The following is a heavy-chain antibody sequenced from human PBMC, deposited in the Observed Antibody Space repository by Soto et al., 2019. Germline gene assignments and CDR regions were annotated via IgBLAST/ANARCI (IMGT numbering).Heavy chain of an antibody. CDR2: ISLYSDGT. V-gene: IGHV1-18*01. CDR3: ARVVPGAGAGFGP. Sequence: QVQLVQSGGEVKRPGASVKVSCKTSGYTFSNYGITWVRQAPGQPLEWLGWISLYSDGTNYAQKFQVRATMTTDTPTPTAYRERRSLRSADTAVYYWARVVPGAGAGFGPWGQGTLVTVSS. CDR1: GYTFSNYG. D-gene: IGHD2-2*01. J-gene: IGHJ5*02.